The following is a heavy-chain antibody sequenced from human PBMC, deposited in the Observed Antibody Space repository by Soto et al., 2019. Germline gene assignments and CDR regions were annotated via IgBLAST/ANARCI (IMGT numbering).Heavy chain of an antibody. CDR3: ARESWVTTGLDY. Sequence: SETLSLTCTVSGGSISRYYWSWIRQPPGKGLEWIGYIYYSGSTNYNPSLKSRVTISVDTSKNQFSLKLSSVTAADTAVYYCARESWVTTGLDYWGQGTLVTVSS. D-gene: IGHD4-17*01. CDR2: IYYSGST. J-gene: IGHJ4*02. V-gene: IGHV4-59*01. CDR1: GGSISRYY.